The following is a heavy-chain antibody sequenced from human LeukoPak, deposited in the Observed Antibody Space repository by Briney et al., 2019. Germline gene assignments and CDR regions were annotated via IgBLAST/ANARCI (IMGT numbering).Heavy chain of an antibody. D-gene: IGHD6-19*01. CDR1: GFTFDDYA. V-gene: IGHV3-9*03. J-gene: IGHJ4*02. Sequence: LSCAXXGFTFDDYAXDWVRQAPGKGLXWVSGFTFNSSTIVYAHSLTRPFPISTHNANHSLYLQMNSLTSHDMALYYSAKGNVAAVAGTHFDYWGQGTLVTVSS. CDR3: AKGNVAAVAGTHFDY. CDR2: FTFNSSTI.